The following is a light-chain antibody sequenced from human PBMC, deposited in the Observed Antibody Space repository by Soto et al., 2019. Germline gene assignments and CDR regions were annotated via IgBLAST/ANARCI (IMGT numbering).Light chain of an antibody. J-gene: IGKJ1*01. Sequence: DIQMTQSPSTLSASVGERVTITCRASQSISSWLAWYQQKPGKAPKLLIYDASSLESGVPSRFSGRGSGTEFTLTISSLQPDDFATYYFQQYNSYRTFGQGTKVEIK. CDR3: QQYNSYRT. CDR1: QSISSW. CDR2: DAS. V-gene: IGKV1-5*01.